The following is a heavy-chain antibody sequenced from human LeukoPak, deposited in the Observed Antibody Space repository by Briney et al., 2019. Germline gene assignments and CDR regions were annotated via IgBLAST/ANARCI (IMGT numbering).Heavy chain of an antibody. V-gene: IGHV3-23*01. Sequence: GGSLRLSCAASGFTFSSYAMSWVRQAPGKGLEWVSAISGSGGSTYYADSVEGRFTISRDNAKNSLYLQMNSLRAEDTAVYYCARYGSGQTVWGKGTTVTISS. CDR3: ARYGSGQTV. J-gene: IGHJ6*04. CDR1: GFTFSSYA. CDR2: ISGSGGST. D-gene: IGHD3-10*01.